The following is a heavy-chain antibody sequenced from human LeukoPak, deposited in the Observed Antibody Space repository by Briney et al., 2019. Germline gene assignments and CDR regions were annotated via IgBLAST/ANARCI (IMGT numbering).Heavy chain of an antibody. D-gene: IGHD2-2*01. J-gene: IGHJ4*02. CDR3: VGYCSTASCGASY. Sequence: GGSLRLSCAASGFTFSSYVMHCVRQAPGKGLEWVAVISYDGSNKNYADSVKGRFTISRDNSKNTLDLEMNSLRAEDAAVYYCVGYCSTASCGASYWGQGTLVTVSS. CDR1: GFTFSSYV. CDR2: ISYDGSNK. V-gene: IGHV3-30-3*01.